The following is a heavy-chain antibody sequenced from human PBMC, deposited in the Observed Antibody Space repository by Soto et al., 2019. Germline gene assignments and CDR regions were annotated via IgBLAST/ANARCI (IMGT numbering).Heavy chain of an antibody. CDR2: ISGRGDDT. CDR1: GFTFSNYG. CDR3: TKQSPYSNSWYGVDY. V-gene: IGHV3-23*01. J-gene: IGHJ4*02. Sequence: EVQLLESGGGLVQPGGSLRLSCAASGFTFSNYGMNWVRQAPGKGLEWVSGISGRGDDTHYADSVKGRFTISRDSSKNTLYLKMNSVRAEDTAVYYCTKQSPYSNSWYGVDYWGQGTLVTVSS. D-gene: IGHD6-13*01.